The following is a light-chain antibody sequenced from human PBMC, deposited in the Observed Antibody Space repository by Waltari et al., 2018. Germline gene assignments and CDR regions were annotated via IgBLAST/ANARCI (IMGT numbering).Light chain of an antibody. J-gene: IGLJ3*02. CDR2: YAN. CDR1: NILTKS. CDR3: QVWDSDIDQVV. V-gene: IGLV3-21*02. Sequence: SYVLTQPPSLSVAPRQTARITCGGTNILTKSVHWYQQKQGQAPVLFVYYANDRPTGISQQFSGYVSGHTATLSIGRVESGDEADYDCQVWDSDIDQVVFGGGTRLTVL.